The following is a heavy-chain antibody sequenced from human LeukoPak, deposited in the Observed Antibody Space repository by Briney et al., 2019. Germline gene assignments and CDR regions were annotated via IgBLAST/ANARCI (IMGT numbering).Heavy chain of an antibody. D-gene: IGHD6-13*01. CDR3: AKDRESSSWYSAFDY. J-gene: IGHJ4*02. CDR2: ISGSGGST. CDR1: GFTFSDYY. V-gene: IGHV3-23*01. Sequence: PGGSLRLSCAASGFTFSDYYMSWIRQAPGKGPEWVSAISGSGGSTYYADSVKGRFTISRHDYKNTLFLQMNSLRAEDTAIYFCAKDRESSSWYSAFDYWGQGALVTVSS.